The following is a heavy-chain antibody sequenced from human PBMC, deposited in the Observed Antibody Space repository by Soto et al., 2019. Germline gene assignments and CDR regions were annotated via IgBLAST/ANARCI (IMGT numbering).Heavy chain of an antibody. CDR1: GNSISNFY. V-gene: IGHV4-59*01. Sequence: SETLSLTCTVSGNSISNFYWNWIRQPPGKRLERIGYIAYSGSTEYSPSIKNRVTISINTSKKQLTKKMNSVTAADTAVYYCARDPGYCLGASCYHYGMDVWGQGTTVT. D-gene: IGHD2-2*01. CDR2: IAYSGST. CDR3: ARDPGYCLGASCYHYGMDV. J-gene: IGHJ6*02.